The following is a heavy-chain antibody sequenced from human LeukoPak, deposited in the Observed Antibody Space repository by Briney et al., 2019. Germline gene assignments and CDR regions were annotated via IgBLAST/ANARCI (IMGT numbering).Heavy chain of an antibody. V-gene: IGHV4-61*01. CDR2: IYYSGST. J-gene: IGHJ3*02. D-gene: IGHD3-22*01. CDR3: ARYYYDNSGSIYAFDI. Sequence: PSETLSLTCTVSGGSISSSSYYWSWIRQPPGKGLEWIGYIYYSGSTNYNPSLKSRVTISVDTSRNQFSLKLSSVTSADTAVYYCARYYYDNSGSIYAFDIWGQGTMVTVSS. CDR1: GGSISSSSYY.